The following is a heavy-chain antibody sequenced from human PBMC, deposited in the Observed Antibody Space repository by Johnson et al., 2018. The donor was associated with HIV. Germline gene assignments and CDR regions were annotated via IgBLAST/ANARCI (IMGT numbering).Heavy chain of an antibody. D-gene: IGHD6-13*01. V-gene: IGHV3-30*02. J-gene: IGHJ3*02. CDR2: IRYDGNNK. Sequence: QVQLVESGGGVVQPGRSLRLSCAASGFTFSSYAMHWVRQAPGKGLEWVAFIRYDGNNKYYADSVRGRLTISRDNSKNTVYLQMNSLRAEDTAVYYCARGRGYSSSNDAFDIWGQGTMVTVSS. CDR1: GFTFSSYA. CDR3: ARGRGYSSSNDAFDI.